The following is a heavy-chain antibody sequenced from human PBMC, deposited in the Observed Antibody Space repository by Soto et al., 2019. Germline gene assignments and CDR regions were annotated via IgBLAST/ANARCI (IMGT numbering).Heavy chain of an antibody. CDR2: ISPNSGNT. Sequence: ASVKVSCKASGYTFTGYYIHWVRQAPGQGLEWMGWISPNSGNTNYAQNFQGRVTMTRDTSVTTAYMELSRLRSDDTAMYYCARDGQCGDYGYYFDYWGQGTLVTVSS. J-gene: IGHJ4*02. CDR1: GYTFTGYY. CDR3: ARDGQCGDYGYYFDY. V-gene: IGHV1-2*02. D-gene: IGHD2-21*02.